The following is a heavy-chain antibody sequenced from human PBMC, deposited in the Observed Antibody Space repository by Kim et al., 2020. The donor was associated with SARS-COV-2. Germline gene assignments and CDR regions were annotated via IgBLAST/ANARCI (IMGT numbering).Heavy chain of an antibody. D-gene: IGHD3-3*01. J-gene: IGHJ3*02. CDR2: IYYSGST. CDR3: ARATFYDFWSGNAFDI. V-gene: IGHV4-31*03. CDR1: GGSISSGGYY. Sequence: SETLSLTCTVSGGSISSGGYYWSWIRQHPGKDLEWIGYIYYSGSTYYNPSLKSRVTISVDTSKNQFSLKLSSVTAADTAVYYCARATFYDFWSGNAFDIWGQGKMVTVSS.